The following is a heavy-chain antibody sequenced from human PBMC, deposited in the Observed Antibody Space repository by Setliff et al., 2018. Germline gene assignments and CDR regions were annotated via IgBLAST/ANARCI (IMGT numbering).Heavy chain of an antibody. Sequence: GASVKVSCKASGYIFTRYRITWVRQSPGQGLEWMGWISTRNGDTGYAQKFKGRVTLTTDTSTNTAYMELRSLRSDDTAVYYCARRSGDRGMTTGWPDDFDYWGRGTLVTVSS. V-gene: IGHV1-18*01. CDR2: ISTRNGDT. CDR3: ARRSGDRGMTTGWPDDFDY. D-gene: IGHD4-17*01. J-gene: IGHJ4*01. CDR1: GYIFTRYR.